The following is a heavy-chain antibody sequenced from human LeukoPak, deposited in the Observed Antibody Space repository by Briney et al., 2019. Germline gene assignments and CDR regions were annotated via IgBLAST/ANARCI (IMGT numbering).Heavy chain of an antibody. CDR1: GFTFSSYW. D-gene: IGHD3-22*01. CDR3: AREGDYDSSGYLDY. CDR2: IKQDGSEK. J-gene: IGHJ4*02. Sequence: GGSLRLSCAASGFTFSSYWMSWVRQAPGKGLEWVANIKQDGSEKYYVDSVKGRFTVSRDNAKNSLYLQMNSLRAEDTAVYYCAREGDYDSSGYLDYWGQGTLVIVSS. V-gene: IGHV3-7*01.